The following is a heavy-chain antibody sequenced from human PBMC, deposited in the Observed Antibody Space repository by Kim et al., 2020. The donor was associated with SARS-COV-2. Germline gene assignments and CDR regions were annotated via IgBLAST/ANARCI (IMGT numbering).Heavy chain of an antibody. CDR2: ISYDGSNK. J-gene: IGHJ6*02. CDR1: GFTFSSYA. Sequence: GGSLRLSCAASGFTFSSYAMHWVRQAPGKGLEWVAVISYDGSNKYYADSVKGRFTISRDNSKNTLYLQMNSLRAEDTAVYYCARAAAYYDGPSYYYYGMDVWGQGTTVTVSS. V-gene: IGHV3-30-3*01. D-gene: IGHD3-22*01. CDR3: ARAAAYYDGPSYYYYGMDV.